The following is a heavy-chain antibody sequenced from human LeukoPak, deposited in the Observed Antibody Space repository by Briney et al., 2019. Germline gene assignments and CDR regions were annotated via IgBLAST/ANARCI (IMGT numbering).Heavy chain of an antibody. CDR1: GFTFSSYW. V-gene: IGHV3-7*01. CDR2: IKQDGSEK. CDR3: ARVVSIAATDY. D-gene: IGHD6-6*01. Sequence: GGSLRLSCAASGFTFSSYWISWVRQAPGKGLEWVANIKQDGSEKYYVDSVKGRFTTSRDNAKNSLYLQMNSLRAEDTAVYYCARVVSIAATDYWGQGTLVTVSS. J-gene: IGHJ4*02.